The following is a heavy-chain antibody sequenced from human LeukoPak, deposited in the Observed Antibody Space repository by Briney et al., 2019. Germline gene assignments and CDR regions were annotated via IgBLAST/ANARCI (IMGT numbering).Heavy chain of an antibody. CDR1: GGTFSDYA. D-gene: IGHD3-16*01. J-gene: IGHJ6*04. CDR2: IIPIFNTT. V-gene: IGHV1-69*05. CDR3: ARRRANKYAYFPMDV. Sequence: SVKVSCKASGGTFSDYAISWVRQAPGQGLEWMGGIIPIFNTTNYTQKFQGRVTITTDESTSTAYMELSSLRSEDTAVYYCARRRANKYAYFPMDVWGKGTTVTVSS.